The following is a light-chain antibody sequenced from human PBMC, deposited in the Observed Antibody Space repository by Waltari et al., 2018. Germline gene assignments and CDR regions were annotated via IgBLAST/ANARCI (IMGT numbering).Light chain of an antibody. Sequence: QSALTQPPPASGSPGQSFTLPGTRPCSYVGGSNSVYWYQRHPGKAPKLMIYEVSKRPSGVPDRFSGSKSDNTASLTVSGLQAEDEAEYYCSSYAGSNPVVFGGGTKLTVL. CDR3: SSYAGSNPVV. CDR2: EVS. V-gene: IGLV2-8*01. CDR1: CSYVGGSNS. J-gene: IGLJ2*01.